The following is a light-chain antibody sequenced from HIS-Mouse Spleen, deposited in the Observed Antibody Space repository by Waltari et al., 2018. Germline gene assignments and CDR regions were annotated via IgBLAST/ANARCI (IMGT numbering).Light chain of an antibody. J-gene: IGLJ3*02. CDR3: QSADSSGTGWV. Sequence: SYELTQPPSVSVSPGQTARITCSGDALPKQYAYWYQQKPGQAPVLVIYKDSERPSGIPGRCAGSSAGTTVTLTISGVQAEDGADYYCQSADSSGTGWVFGGGTKLTVL. V-gene: IGLV3-25*03. CDR1: ALPKQY. CDR2: KDS.